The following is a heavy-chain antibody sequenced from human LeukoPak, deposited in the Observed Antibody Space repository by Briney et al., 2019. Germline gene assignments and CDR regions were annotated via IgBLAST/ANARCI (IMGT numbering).Heavy chain of an antibody. V-gene: IGHV1-69*05. CDR3: ARGTVVRGVIYHYYYMDV. J-gene: IGHJ6*03. CDR1: GGTLSSYA. D-gene: IGHD3-10*01. Sequence: SVKVSCKASGGTLSSYAISWVRQAPGQGLKWMGGIIPIFGTANYAQKFQGRVTITTDESTSTAYMELSSLRSEDTAVYYCARGTVVRGVIYHYYYMDVWGKGTTVTVSS. CDR2: IIPIFGTA.